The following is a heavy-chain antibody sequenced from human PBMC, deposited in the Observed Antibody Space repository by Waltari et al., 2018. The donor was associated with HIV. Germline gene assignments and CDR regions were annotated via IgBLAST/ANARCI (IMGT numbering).Heavy chain of an antibody. CDR2: IYSDGKV. J-gene: IGHJ6*02. Sequence: VQLVESGGYSVQTGGSLRLSCGGSACTVGQNYRAGVRRAAGEGLEWVSTIYSDGKVFYADPVRGRFTLSRDNSKNMLSLQMNSLRVDDSAKYYCARLATHFYDGFGGGFEAYGMDVWGQGTTVIVSS. D-gene: IGHD3-22*01. CDR3: ARLATHFYDGFGGGFEAYGMDV. CDR1: ACTVGQNY. V-gene: IGHV3-53*01.